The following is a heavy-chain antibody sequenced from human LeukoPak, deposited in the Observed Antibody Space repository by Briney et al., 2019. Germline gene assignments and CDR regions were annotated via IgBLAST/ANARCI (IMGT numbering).Heavy chain of an antibody. CDR1: GYRFSRYV. CDR2: ISVFNSDA. V-gene: IGHV1-18*01. J-gene: IGHJ6*03. Sequence: PGASVKVSCKASGYRFSRYVISWVRQAPGQGLEWMGWISVFNSDAKYPQNLKGRVSVTADTSTDTAYLELRSLKSDDTGVYYCARAHGYYYMDVWGTGTTVTVSS. CDR3: ARAHGYYYMDV.